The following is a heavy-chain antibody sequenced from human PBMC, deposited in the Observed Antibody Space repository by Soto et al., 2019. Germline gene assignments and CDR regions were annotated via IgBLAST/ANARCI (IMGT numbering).Heavy chain of an antibody. V-gene: IGHV3-7*05. CDR1: GFTFSKYW. CDR3: ARAEEDYGDVDYFDY. Sequence: EVQLVESGGGLVQPGGSLRLSCAASGFTFSKYWMSWVRQAPGKGLEWVANIKQDGREKYYVDSVKGRFTISRDNAKISLYLQMNSLRVEDTAVYYCARAEEDYGDVDYFDYWGQGTLVTVSS. CDR2: IKQDGREK. J-gene: IGHJ4*02. D-gene: IGHD4-17*01.